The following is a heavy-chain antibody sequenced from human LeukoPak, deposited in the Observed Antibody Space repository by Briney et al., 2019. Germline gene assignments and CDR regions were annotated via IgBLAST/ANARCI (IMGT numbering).Heavy chain of an antibody. J-gene: IGHJ3*02. Sequence: GGSLRLSCAASGFTFSSYTMNWVRQAPGKGLEWVSYISSGNNTIYYADSVRGRFTISRDNAKNSLYLQMNSLRAEDTAVYYCARVGRYDAFDIWGQGTMVTVSS. V-gene: IGHV3-48*01. CDR3: ARVGRYDAFDI. D-gene: IGHD1-26*01. CDR2: ISSGNNTI. CDR1: GFTFSSYT.